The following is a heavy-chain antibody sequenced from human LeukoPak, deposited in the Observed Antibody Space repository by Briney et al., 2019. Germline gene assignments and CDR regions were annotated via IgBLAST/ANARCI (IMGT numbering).Heavy chain of an antibody. CDR3: AKDMAHSSSSRGVDY. Sequence: GGSLRLSCAASGFTFDDYTMHWVRQAPGKGLEWVSLISWDGGSTYYADSVKGRFTISRDNSKNSLYLQMNSLRTEDTALYYCAKDMAHSSSSRGVDYWGQGTLVTVSS. D-gene: IGHD6-6*01. CDR2: ISWDGGST. CDR1: GFTFDDYT. J-gene: IGHJ4*02. V-gene: IGHV3-43*01.